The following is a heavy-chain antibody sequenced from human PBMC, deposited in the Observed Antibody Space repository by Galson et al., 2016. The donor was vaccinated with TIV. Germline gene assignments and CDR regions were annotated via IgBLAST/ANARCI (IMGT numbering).Heavy chain of an antibody. Sequence: SLRLSCAASGFTFSSWHMDWVRQAPGEGLEWISFITYTSATIYYADSVKGRFTVSRDNAKNSLYLQMNSLRAEDTAVYYCARPGNYDGDRRGAFDLWGQGQWSPCLQ. CDR1: GFTFSSWH. D-gene: IGHD4-23*01. J-gene: IGHJ3*01. V-gene: IGHV3-48*04. CDR2: ITYTSATI. CDR3: ARPGNYDGDRRGAFDL.